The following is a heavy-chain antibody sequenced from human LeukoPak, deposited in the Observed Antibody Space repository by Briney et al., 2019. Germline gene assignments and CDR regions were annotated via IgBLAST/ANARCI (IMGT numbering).Heavy chain of an antibody. CDR3: ARDPPAVATNTYG. CDR2: VSGSGDST. V-gene: IGHV3-23*01. Sequence: GGSLRLSCAASGFTFSSDAMSWVRQAPGKGLEWVSAVSGSGDSTYYADSVKGRFTISRDNSKNTLYLQMNSLRAEDTAVYYCARDPPAVATNTYGWGQGTLVTVSS. J-gene: IGHJ4*02. D-gene: IGHD6-13*01. CDR1: GFTFSSDA.